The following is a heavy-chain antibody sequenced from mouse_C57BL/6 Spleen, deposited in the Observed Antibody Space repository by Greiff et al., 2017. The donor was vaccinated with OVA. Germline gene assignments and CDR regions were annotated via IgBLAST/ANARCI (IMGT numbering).Heavy chain of an antibody. Sequence: EVKVVESGGGLVKPGGSLKLSCAASGFTFSSYTMSWVRQTPEKRLEWVATISGGGGNTYYPDSVKGRFTISRDNAKNTLYLQMSSLRSEDTALYYCARNYGTGYFDVWGTGTTVTVSS. D-gene: IGHD1-2*01. J-gene: IGHJ1*03. CDR3: ARNYGTGYFDV. CDR1: GFTFSSYT. V-gene: IGHV5-9*01. CDR2: ISGGGGNT.